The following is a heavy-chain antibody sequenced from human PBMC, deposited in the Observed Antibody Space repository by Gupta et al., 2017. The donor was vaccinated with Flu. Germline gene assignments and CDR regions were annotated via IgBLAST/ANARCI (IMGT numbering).Heavy chain of an antibody. J-gene: IGHJ6*02. CDR2: VNPNTGDT. Sequence: QVLLVQSGAEVEKPGASAKVSCRTSGYTFTDYYIHWVRQAPGQGLEWMGWVNPNTGDTKYAQKFQGRVTMTRDTSNSTAYMELSRLTSDDAAIYFCARDQGYSSGWHYYYYCMDVWGQGTSVTVSS. CDR3: ARDQGYSSGWHYYYYCMDV. CDR1: GYTFTDYY. D-gene: IGHD6-19*01. V-gene: IGHV1-2*02.